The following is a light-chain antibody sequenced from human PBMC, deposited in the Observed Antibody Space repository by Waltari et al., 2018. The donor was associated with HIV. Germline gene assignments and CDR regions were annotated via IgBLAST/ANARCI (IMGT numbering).Light chain of an antibody. CDR3: QQYYSIPRT. CDR2: WAS. CDR1: RSVLYTSNNKNY. J-gene: IGKJ1*01. Sequence: DIVMTQSPDSLAVSLGERATINCQSSRSVLYTSNNKNYLAWYQHKPGQPPKLLIYWASTRQSGVPDRFSGSGSGTDFTLAINNLQAEDVAVYYCQQYYSIPRTFGQGTKVEIK. V-gene: IGKV4-1*01.